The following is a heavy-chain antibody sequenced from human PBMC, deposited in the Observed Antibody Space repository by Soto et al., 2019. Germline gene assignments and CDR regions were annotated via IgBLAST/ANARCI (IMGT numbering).Heavy chain of an antibody. CDR3: ARSRISGRRGGSFDI. D-gene: IGHD6-6*01. Sequence: SETLSLTCAVYGGSFSDYYWSWIRQPPGKGLEWIGEINYSGSTNYEPSLKSRVTVSVDTSKNQFSLGLSSVTAADTALYSCARSRISGRRGGSFDIWGQGTMVTVSS. CDR1: GGSFSDYY. V-gene: IGHV4-34*01. J-gene: IGHJ3*02. CDR2: INYSGST.